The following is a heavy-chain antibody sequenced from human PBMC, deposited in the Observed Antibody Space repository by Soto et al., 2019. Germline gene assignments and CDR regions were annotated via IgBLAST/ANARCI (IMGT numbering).Heavy chain of an antibody. CDR2: INSDGSST. CDR3: ARAEGIQLWLKPYYYYYGMDV. J-gene: IGHJ6*02. Sequence: QPGGSLRLSCAASGFTFSSYWMHWVRQAPGKGLVWVSRINSDGSSTSYADSVKGRFTISRDNAKNTLYLQMNSLRAEDTAVYYCARAEGIQLWLKPYYYYYGMDVWGQGTTVTVSS. CDR1: GFTFSSYW. V-gene: IGHV3-74*01. D-gene: IGHD5-18*01.